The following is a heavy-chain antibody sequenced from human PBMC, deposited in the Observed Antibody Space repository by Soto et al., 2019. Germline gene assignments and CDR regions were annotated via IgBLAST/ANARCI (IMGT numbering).Heavy chain of an antibody. J-gene: IGHJ4*02. CDR2: ISGSGGST. Sequence: PGGPLRLSCAASGFTFSSYAMSWVRQAPGKGLEWVSAISGSGGSTYYADSVKGRFTISRDNSKNTLYLQMNSLRAEDTAVYYCAKDYFLAARVGYFDYWGQGTLVTVSS. D-gene: IGHD6-6*01. CDR3: AKDYFLAARVGYFDY. V-gene: IGHV3-23*01. CDR1: GFTFSSYA.